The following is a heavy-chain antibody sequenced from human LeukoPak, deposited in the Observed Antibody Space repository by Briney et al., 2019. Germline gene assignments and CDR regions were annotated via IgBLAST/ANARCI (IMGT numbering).Heavy chain of an antibody. Sequence: SETLSLTCTVSGGSISSSSYYWGWIRQPPGKGLEWIGSIYYSGSTYYNPSLKSRVTISVDTSKNQFSLKLSSVTAADTAVYYCARGGRRITMVRGVIRYYYMDVWGKGTTVTISS. D-gene: IGHD3-10*01. J-gene: IGHJ6*03. CDR2: IYYSGST. CDR3: ARGGRRITMVRGVIRYYYMDV. CDR1: GGSISSSSYY. V-gene: IGHV4-39*01.